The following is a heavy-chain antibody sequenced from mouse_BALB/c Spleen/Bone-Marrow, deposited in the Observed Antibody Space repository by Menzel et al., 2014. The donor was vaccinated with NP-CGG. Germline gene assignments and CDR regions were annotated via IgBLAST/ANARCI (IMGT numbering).Heavy chain of an antibody. Sequence: VQLQQSGPELVKPGASVKMSCKASGYTFTSYVMHWVKQKPGQGLEWIGYINPYNDGTKYNEKFKGKATLTSDKSSSTAYMELSSLTSEDSAVYYCARPRQLGLPYYFDYWGLGTTLTVSS. CDR2: INPYNDGT. V-gene: IGHV1-14*01. CDR1: GYTFTSYV. J-gene: IGHJ2*01. CDR3: ARPRQLGLPYYFDY. D-gene: IGHD3-2*01.